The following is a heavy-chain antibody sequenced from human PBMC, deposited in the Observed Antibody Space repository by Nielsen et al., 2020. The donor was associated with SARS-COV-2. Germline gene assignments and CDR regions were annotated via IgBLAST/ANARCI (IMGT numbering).Heavy chain of an antibody. CDR1: GYTFTNYV. CDR2: INTNTGNP. Sequence: ASVKVSCKASGYTFTNYVMNWVRQAPGQGLEWMGRINTNTGNPTHAQGFTGRFVFSVDTSVSTAYLQISSLKAEDTAVYYCARARLITMVRGFAYWGQGPLVTVSS. CDR3: ARARLITMVRGFAY. J-gene: IGHJ4*02. V-gene: IGHV7-4-1*02. D-gene: IGHD3-10*01.